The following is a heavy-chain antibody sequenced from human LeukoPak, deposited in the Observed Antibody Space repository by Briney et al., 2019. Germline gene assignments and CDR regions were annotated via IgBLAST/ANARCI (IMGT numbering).Heavy chain of an antibody. CDR1: GFPVSNNY. Sequence: GGSLRLSCAASGFPVSNNYMSWVRQAPGKGLEWVSVIHSGGATYYADSVKGRFTISRDNSKNTLYLQMNTLRAEDTAVYYCARGRRYGAYDWNDYWGQGTLVTVSS. CDR2: IHSGGAT. CDR3: ARGRRYGAYDWNDY. V-gene: IGHV3-53*01. D-gene: IGHD5-12*01. J-gene: IGHJ4*02.